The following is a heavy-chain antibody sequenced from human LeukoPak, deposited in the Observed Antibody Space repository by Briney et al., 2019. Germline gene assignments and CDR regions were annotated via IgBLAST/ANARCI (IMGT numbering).Heavy chain of an antibody. D-gene: IGHD2-2*01. CDR1: GFTFSSYA. CDR2: ISGSGSST. J-gene: IGHJ4*02. Sequence: PGGSLRLSCAASGFTFSSYAMSWVRQAPGKGLEWVSAISGSGSSTYYADSVKGRFTISRDNSKNTLYLQMNSLRAEDTAVYYCAKDLYCSSTSCYYFDYWGQGTLVTVSS. V-gene: IGHV3-23*01. CDR3: AKDLYCSSTSCYYFDY.